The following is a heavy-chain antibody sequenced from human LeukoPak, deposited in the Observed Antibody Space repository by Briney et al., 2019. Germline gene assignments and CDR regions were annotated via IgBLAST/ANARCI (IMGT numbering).Heavy chain of an antibody. J-gene: IGHJ5*02. CDR1: GGSISSYY. CDR2: MYYSGST. D-gene: IGHD2/OR15-2a*01. CDR3: ARNIGWLDP. V-gene: IGHV4-59*01. Sequence: SSETLSLTCTVSGGSISSYYWSWIRQPPGKGLEWIGYMYYSGSTNYNPSLKSRVTISLDTSKNKFSLKPSSVTAADTAVYYCARNIGWLDPWGQGTLVTVSS.